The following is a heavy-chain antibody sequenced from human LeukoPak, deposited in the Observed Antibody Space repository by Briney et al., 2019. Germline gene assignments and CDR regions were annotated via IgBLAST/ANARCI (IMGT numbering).Heavy chain of an antibody. J-gene: IGHJ4*02. CDR2: IWHDGGRK. V-gene: IGHV3-33*01. CDR1: GFTFSTHG. D-gene: IGHD5-12*01. Sequence: HPGRSLRLSCVVSGFTFSTHGFHWVRQAPGKGLEWVFVIWHDGGRKEYADSVRGRFTISRDNSNLYLQMNSLRAEDTAIYYCARDIGNSGFNLDYWGQGTPVTVSS. CDR3: ARDIGNSGFNLDY.